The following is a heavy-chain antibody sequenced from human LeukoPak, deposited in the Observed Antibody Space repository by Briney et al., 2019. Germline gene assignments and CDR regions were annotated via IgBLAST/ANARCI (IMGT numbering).Heavy chain of an antibody. J-gene: IGHJ5*02. CDR1: GYTFTDYY. D-gene: IGHD6-13*01. Sequence: ASVKVSCKASGYTFTDYYMHWVRQAPGQGLEWMGWINPNTGGTDYIQKFQGRVTMTRDTSISTAYMELNSLKSDDTAVYYCVRVVRRAAAHAGNWFDPWGQGTLVTVPS. V-gene: IGHV1-2*02. CDR3: VRVVRRAAAHAGNWFDP. CDR2: INPNTGGT.